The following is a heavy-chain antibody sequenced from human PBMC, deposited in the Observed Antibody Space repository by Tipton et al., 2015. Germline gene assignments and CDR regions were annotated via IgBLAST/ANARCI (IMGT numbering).Heavy chain of an antibody. CDR3: AKDLGYGDYIGAFDI. CDR2: ISWNSGSI. Sequence: SLRLSCAASGFSFDDYAMHWVRQAPGKGLEWVSGISWNSGSIGYADSVKGRFTISRDNAKNSLYLQMNSLRAEDTALYYCAKDLGYGDYIGAFDIWGQGTMVTVSS. D-gene: IGHD4-17*01. V-gene: IGHV3-9*01. J-gene: IGHJ3*02. CDR1: GFSFDDYA.